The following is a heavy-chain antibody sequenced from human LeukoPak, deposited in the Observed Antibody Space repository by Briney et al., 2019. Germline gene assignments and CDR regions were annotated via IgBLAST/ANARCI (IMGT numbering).Heavy chain of an antibody. CDR2: ISAGTTAE. V-gene: IGHV3-48*03. Sequence: QPGGSLTLPCVGSGVNLYSSEMNWVRLAPGKGLEWVSHISAGTTAEYYAESPTTRFTMSRDNARNSISLHMSNLRVEDTAIYYCARDTLNGRFVISLDSWGQGALVTVSS. CDR3: ARDTLNGRFVISLDS. D-gene: IGHD3-9*01. J-gene: IGHJ4*02. CDR1: GVNLYSSE.